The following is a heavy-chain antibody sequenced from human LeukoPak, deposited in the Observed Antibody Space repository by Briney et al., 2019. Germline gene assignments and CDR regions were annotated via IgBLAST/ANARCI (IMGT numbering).Heavy chain of an antibody. Sequence: SETLSLTCTVSGGSISSYYWSWIRQPPGKGLEWIGYIYYSGSTYYNPSLKSRVTISVDTSKNQFSLKLSSVTAADTAVYYCARDRYYYDSSGYYAWFDPWGQGTLVTVSS. D-gene: IGHD3-22*01. CDR2: IYYSGST. CDR3: ARDRYYYDSSGYYAWFDP. V-gene: IGHV4-59*12. CDR1: GGSISSYY. J-gene: IGHJ5*02.